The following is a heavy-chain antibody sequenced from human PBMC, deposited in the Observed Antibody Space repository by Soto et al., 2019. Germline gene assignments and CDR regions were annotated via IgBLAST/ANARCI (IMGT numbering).Heavy chain of an antibody. CDR1: GYTFTIYY. J-gene: IGHJ4*02. V-gene: IGHV1-46*01. Sequence: AASVKVSCKASGYTFTIYYMHWVRQAPGQGLEWMGIINPSGGSTSYAQKFQGRVTMTRDTSTSTVYRELSRLRSEDTAVYYCARAAVAGRFDYWGQGTLVTVYS. CDR3: ARAAVAGRFDY. CDR2: INPSGGST. D-gene: IGHD6-19*01.